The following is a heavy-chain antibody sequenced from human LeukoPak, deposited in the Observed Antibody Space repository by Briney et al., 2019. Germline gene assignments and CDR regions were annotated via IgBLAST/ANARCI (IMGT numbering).Heavy chain of an antibody. J-gene: IGHJ4*02. CDR1: GFTFSSYV. CDR2: ISDTGHMT. V-gene: IGHV3-23*01. CDR3: AKSSHSSAWDDFDY. Sequence: GGSLRLSCAASGFTFSSYVMNWVRQAPGQGLEWVSTISDTGHMTYYADSVKGRFTVSRDDSENTLYLQMHSLGAEDTATYYCAKSSHSSAWDDFDYWGQGTLVTVSS. D-gene: IGHD6-19*01.